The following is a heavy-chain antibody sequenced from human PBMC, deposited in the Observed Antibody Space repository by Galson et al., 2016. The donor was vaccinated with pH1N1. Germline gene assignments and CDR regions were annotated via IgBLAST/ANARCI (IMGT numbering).Heavy chain of an antibody. Sequence: PALVKPTQTLTLTCTFSGFSLSTSGMCVSWIRQPPGKALEWLARIDWDNDKYYSTSLKTRLAISRDTSKNQVVLTMTNMDPVGTATYYCARFNYGDYSYYFDYWGQGTLVTVSS. D-gene: IGHD4-17*01. CDR3: ARFNYGDYSYYFDY. CDR2: IDWDNDK. J-gene: IGHJ4*02. V-gene: IGHV2-70*11. CDR1: GFSLSTSGMC.